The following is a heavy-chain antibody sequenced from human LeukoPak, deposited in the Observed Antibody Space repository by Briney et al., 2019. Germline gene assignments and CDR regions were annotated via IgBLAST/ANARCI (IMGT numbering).Heavy chain of an antibody. D-gene: IGHD1-26*01. CDR1: GFTFSSYA. V-gene: IGHV3-30-3*01. J-gene: IGHJ4*02. CDR3: ARAGVGATAFGDY. Sequence: GGSLRLSCAASGFTFSSYAMHWVRQAPGKGLEWVAVISYDGSNKYYADSVKGRFTISRDNSKNTLYLQMNSLRAEDTAVYYCARAGVGATAFGDYWGQGTLVTVSS. CDR2: ISYDGSNK.